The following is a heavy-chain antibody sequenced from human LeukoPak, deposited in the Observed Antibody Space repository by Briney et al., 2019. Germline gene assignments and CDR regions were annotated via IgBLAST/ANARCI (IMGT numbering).Heavy chain of an antibody. CDR1: GFSFSRYS. D-gene: IGHD3-22*01. J-gene: IGHJ4*02. Sequence: KTGGSLRLSCAASGFSFSRYSMNWVRQAPGKGLEWVSLISSDASYIHYADSVKGRFTISRDNAKNSLYLQLNSLRDEDTAVYYCARDRSPYTTSAYYLDYWGQGTLVTVSS. CDR3: ARDRSPYTTSAYYLDY. CDR2: ISSDASYI. V-gene: IGHV3-21*01.